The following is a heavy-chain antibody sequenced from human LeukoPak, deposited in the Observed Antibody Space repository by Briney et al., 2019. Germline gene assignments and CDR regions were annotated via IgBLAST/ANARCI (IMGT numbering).Heavy chain of an antibody. CDR1: GYTFTSYD. Sequence: GAPVKVSCKASGYTFTSYDINWVRQATGQGLEWMGWMNPNSGNTGYAQKFQGRVTMTRNTSISTAYMELSSLRSEDTAVYYCARVDTAMVTAPDYWGQGTLVTVSS. D-gene: IGHD5-18*01. CDR3: ARVDTAMVTAPDY. V-gene: IGHV1-8*01. CDR2: MNPNSGNT. J-gene: IGHJ4*02.